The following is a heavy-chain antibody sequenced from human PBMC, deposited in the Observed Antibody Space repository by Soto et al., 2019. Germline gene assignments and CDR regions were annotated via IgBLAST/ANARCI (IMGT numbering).Heavy chain of an antibody. J-gene: IGHJ2*01. CDR3: AKEGSTTVTSNWYFDL. D-gene: IGHD4-17*01. CDR1: GFTFSSYA. Sequence: EVQLLESGGGLVQPGGSLRLSCAASGFTFSSYAMSWVRQAPGKGLEWVSAISGSGGSTYYADSVKGRFTISRENSKNTLFLQMNSLRAEDTAVYYCAKEGSTTVTSNWYFDLWGRGTLVTVSS. CDR2: ISGSGGST. V-gene: IGHV3-23*01.